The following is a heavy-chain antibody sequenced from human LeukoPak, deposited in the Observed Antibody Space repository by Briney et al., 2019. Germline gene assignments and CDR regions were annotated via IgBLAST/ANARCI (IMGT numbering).Heavy chain of an antibody. Sequence: GGSLRLSCAASGFTFSSYAIQWVRQAPGKGLEWVSSTSSSGSYIYYADSVKGRFTISRDNAKNSLDLQMNSLRVEDTAVYYCARLQWLQTGRDFLDYWGQGTLVTVSS. CDR3: ARLQWLQTGRDFLDY. V-gene: IGHV3-21*06. D-gene: IGHD6-19*01. J-gene: IGHJ4*02. CDR2: TSSSGSYI. CDR1: GFTFSSYA.